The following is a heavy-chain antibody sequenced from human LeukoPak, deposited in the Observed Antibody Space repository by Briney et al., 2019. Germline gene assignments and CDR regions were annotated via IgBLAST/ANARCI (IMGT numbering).Heavy chain of an antibody. CDR3: ARDNPALHHDY. CDR1: GFTVSSNY. J-gene: IGHJ4*02. CDR2: SYSGGSS. Sequence: GALRLSCAASGFTVSSNYMSWVRQAPGKGLEWVSVSYSGGSSYYADSVKGRFTISRDNAKNSLYLQMNSLRAEDTAVYYCARDNPALHHDYWGQGTLVTVSS. V-gene: IGHV3-53*01. D-gene: IGHD5-24*01.